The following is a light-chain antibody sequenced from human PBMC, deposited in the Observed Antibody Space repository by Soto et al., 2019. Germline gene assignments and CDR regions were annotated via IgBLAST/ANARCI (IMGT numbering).Light chain of an antibody. CDR2: GAS. CDR3: QQYNNWPPDT. CDR1: EGVGLK. J-gene: IGKJ2*01. V-gene: IGKV3-15*01. Sequence: EIVMTQSPATLSVSPGERVTLSCRASEGVGLKLAWYQLKPGLPPRLLIYGASTRATGIPARFSGSGSGTEFTLTISSLQSEDFAVYYCQQYNNWPPDTFGQGTKVDIK.